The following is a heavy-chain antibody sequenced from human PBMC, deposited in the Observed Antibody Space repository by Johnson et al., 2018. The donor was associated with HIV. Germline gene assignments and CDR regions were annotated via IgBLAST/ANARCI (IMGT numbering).Heavy chain of an antibody. CDR1: GFSFTNAW. CDR2: IYSGGST. Sequence: VQLVESGGGVVQPGRSLRLSCAASGFSFTNAWMSWVRQGPGKGLEWVSVIYSGGSTYYADSVKGRFTISRYNAKNTVYLQLNSLRVEDTAVYYCAKGISGYSDAFDIWGQGTMVTVSS. D-gene: IGHD3-10*01. CDR3: AKGISGYSDAFDI. V-gene: IGHV3-66*01. J-gene: IGHJ3*02.